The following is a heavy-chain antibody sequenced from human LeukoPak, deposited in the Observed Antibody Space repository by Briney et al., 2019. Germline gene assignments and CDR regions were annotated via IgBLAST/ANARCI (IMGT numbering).Heavy chain of an antibody. CDR2: IYYSGST. CDR3: ARLSTYLETTEETPPVPYYYYYGMDV. J-gene: IGHJ6*02. D-gene: IGHD4-23*01. V-gene: IGHV4-59*01. Sequence: PPETLSLTCTVSGGSISSYYWSWIRQPPGKGLEWIGYIYYSGSTNYNPSLKSRVTISVDTSKNQFSLKLSSVTAADTAVYYCARLSTYLETTEETPPVPYYYYYGMDVWGQGTTVTVSS. CDR1: GGSISSYY.